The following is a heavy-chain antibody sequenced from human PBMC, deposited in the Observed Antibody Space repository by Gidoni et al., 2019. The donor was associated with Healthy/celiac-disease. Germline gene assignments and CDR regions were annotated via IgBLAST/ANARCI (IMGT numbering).Heavy chain of an antibody. CDR1: GFTFSSYG. V-gene: IGHV3-33*01. CDR3: ARVPGPPTGGTTLDY. CDR2: IWYDGSNK. D-gene: IGHD1-1*01. Sequence: QVQLVESGGGVVQPGRSLRLSCAASGFTFSSYGMHWVRQAPGKGLEWVAVIWYDGSNKYYADSVKGRFTISRDNSKNTLYLQMNSLRAEDTAVYYCARVPGPPTGGTTLDYWGQGTLVTVSS. J-gene: IGHJ4*02.